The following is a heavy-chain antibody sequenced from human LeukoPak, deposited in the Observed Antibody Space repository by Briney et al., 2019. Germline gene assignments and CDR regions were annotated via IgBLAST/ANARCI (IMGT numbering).Heavy chain of an antibody. J-gene: IGHJ5*02. CDR2: ISYDESNK. CDR3: AKDGVAAAGRGHWFVP. CDR1: GFTFSSYG. Sequence: GRSLRLSCSACGFTFSSYGKQWVRQAPGKGLEWVAVISYDESNKWYADSVKGRFTTSRDNSQNTLSLQMNSLRAEDTAVYYCAKDGVAAAGRGHWFVPWGQRTLVTVSS. V-gene: IGHV3-30*18. D-gene: IGHD6-13*01.